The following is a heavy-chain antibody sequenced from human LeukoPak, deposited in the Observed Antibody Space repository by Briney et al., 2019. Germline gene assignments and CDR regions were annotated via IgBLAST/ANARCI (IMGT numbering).Heavy chain of an antibody. J-gene: IGHJ4*02. CDR2: IYPGDSDT. CDR1: GYSFTSYW. D-gene: IGHD3-22*01. Sequence: GESLKISCKGSGYSFTSYWIGWVRQMPGKGLEWVGIIYPGDSDTRYSPSFQGQVTISADKSISTAYLQWSSLKASDTAMYYCARHVGYYDSSGYFQLYYFDYWGQGTLVTVSS. V-gene: IGHV5-51*01. CDR3: ARHVGYYDSSGYFQLYYFDY.